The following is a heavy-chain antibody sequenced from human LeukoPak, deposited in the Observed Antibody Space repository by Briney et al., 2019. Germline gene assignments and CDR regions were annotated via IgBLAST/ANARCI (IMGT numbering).Heavy chain of an antibody. CDR2: INHSGST. D-gene: IGHD6-13*01. V-gene: IGHV4-34*01. CDR1: GGSFSDYY. J-gene: IGHJ3*02. Sequence: KPSETLSLTCAVYGGSFSDYYWTWIRQPPGKGLEWIGEINHSGSTNYNPSLKSRVTISLDTSKNQFSRKLSSATAADTAVYYCARMLVSASTFDIWGRGTMVTVSS. CDR3: ARMLVSASTFDI.